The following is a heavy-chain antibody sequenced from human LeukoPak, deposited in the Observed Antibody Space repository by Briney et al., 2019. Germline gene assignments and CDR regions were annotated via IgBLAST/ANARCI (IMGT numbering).Heavy chain of an antibody. D-gene: IGHD3-3*01. J-gene: IGHJ5*01. CDR3: ARDGDVLRFVWFDS. CDR2: ISSSSRYI. V-gene: IGHV3-21*01. Sequence: GGSLRLSCAASVFTFSRYSMNWVRQAPGKGLEWVSSISSSSRYIYYADSVKGRFTISRDNARNSVYLQMNSLRAEDTAVYYCARDGDVLRFVWFDSWGQGTLVTVSS. CDR1: VFTFSRYS.